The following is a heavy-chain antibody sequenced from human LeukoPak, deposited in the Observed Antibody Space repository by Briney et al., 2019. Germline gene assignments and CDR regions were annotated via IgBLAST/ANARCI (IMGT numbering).Heavy chain of an antibody. CDR3: ARGRHSSGWYVDY. Sequence: ASVKVSCKASGYTFTSYDINWVRQATGQGLEWMGWMNPNSGNTGYAQKFQGRVTMTRNTSIGTAYMELSSLRSEDTAVYYCARGRHSSGWYVDYWGQGTLVTVSS. CDR2: MNPNSGNT. D-gene: IGHD6-19*01. CDR1: GYTFTSYD. J-gene: IGHJ4*02. V-gene: IGHV1-8*01.